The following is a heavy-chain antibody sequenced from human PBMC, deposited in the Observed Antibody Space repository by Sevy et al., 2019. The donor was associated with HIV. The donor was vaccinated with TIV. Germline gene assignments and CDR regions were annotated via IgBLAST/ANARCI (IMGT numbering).Heavy chain of an antibody. D-gene: IGHD2-2*01. CDR3: AKALVIPTAYDY. CDR1: EFTFNNYA. V-gene: IGHV3-23*01. CDR2: ITASGGST. Sequence: GGSLRLSCAASEFTFNNYAMNWVRQAPGKGLEWVSGITASGGSTYYADSVKGRFTISRDNSKITLYLQMNSLRAEDTAVYYCAKALVIPTAYDYWGQGTLVTVSS. J-gene: IGHJ4*02.